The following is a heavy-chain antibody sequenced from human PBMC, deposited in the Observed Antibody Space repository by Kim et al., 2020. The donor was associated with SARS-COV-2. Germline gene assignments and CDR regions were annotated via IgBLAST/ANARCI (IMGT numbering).Heavy chain of an antibody. J-gene: IGHJ6*02. CDR2: IYTSGST. Sequence: SETLSLTCTVSGGSISSGSYYWSWIRQPAGKGLEWIGRIYTSGSTNYNPSLKSRVTISVDTSKNQFSLKLSSVTAADTAVYYCARGTYYDILTGYYTSDYYYGMDVWGQGTTVTVSS. D-gene: IGHD3-9*01. CDR3: ARGTYYDILTGYYTSDYYYGMDV. CDR1: GGSISSGSYY. V-gene: IGHV4-61*02.